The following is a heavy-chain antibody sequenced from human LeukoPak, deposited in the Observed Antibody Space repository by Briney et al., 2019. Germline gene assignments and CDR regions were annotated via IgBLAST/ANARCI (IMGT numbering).Heavy chain of an antibody. CDR3: ARESYGNYFFDY. J-gene: IGHJ4*02. D-gene: IGHD4-11*01. V-gene: IGHV3-30-3*01. CDR2: ISYDGSKK. CDR1: GFTFSSYA. Sequence: GGSPRLSCAASGFTFSSYAMHWVRQAPGKGLEWVAIISYDGSKKYYADSVKGRFTISRDNSKNTLYLQMNSLRAEDAAVYYCARESYGNYFFDYWGQGTLVTVSS.